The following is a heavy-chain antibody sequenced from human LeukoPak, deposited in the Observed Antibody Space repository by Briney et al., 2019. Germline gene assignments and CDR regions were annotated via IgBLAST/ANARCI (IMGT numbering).Heavy chain of an antibody. CDR2: ISYDGSNK. D-gene: IGHD1-26*01. Sequence: GGSLRLSCAASGFIFSSYGMHWVRQAPGKGLEWVAVISYDGSNKYYADSVKGRFTISRDNSKSTLYLQMNSLTAEDTAVYYCARGGYSGTYYFDYWGQGTLVTVSS. J-gene: IGHJ4*02. CDR1: GFIFSSYG. CDR3: ARGGYSGTYYFDY. V-gene: IGHV3-30*03.